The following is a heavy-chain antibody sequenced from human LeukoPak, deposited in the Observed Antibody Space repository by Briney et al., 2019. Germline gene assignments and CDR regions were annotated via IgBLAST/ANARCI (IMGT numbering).Heavy chain of an antibody. V-gene: IGHV3-30*18. D-gene: IGHD3-22*01. Sequence: GGSLRLSCAASGFTFNNYGMHWVRQAPGKGLEWVASISSDGTNKYSADSVKGRFTISRDNSKYTLYLQMNSQRTEDTAVYYCAKERQDYYDNRGYFDYDYWGQGTLVTVSS. CDR1: GFTFNNYG. CDR3: AKERQDYYDNRGYFDYDY. CDR2: ISSDGTNK. J-gene: IGHJ4*02.